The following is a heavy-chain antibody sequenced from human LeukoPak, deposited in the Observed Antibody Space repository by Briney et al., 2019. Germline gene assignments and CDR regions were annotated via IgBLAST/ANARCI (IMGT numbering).Heavy chain of an antibody. D-gene: IGHD3-3*01. V-gene: IGHV1-69*13. J-gene: IGHJ3*02. CDR2: IIPIFGTA. CDR1: GGTFSSYA. CDR3: ATGDGLEAFDI. Sequence: ASVKVSCKASGGTFSSYAISWVRQAPGQGLEWMGGIIPIFGTANYAQKFQGRVTITADESTSTAYMELSSLRSEDTAVYYCATGDGLEAFDIWGQGTMVTVSS.